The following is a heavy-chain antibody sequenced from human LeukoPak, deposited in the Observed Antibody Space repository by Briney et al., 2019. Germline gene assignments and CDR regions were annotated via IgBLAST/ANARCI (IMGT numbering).Heavy chain of an antibody. CDR3: ARASESGSYHAPFDY. Sequence: SVKVSCKASGGTFSSYAISWVRQAPGQGLEWMGGIIPIFGTANYAQKFQGRVTITADESTSTAYMELSSLRCEDTAVYYCARASESGSYHAPFDYWGQGTLVTVSS. J-gene: IGHJ4*02. CDR1: GGTFSSYA. D-gene: IGHD3-10*01. V-gene: IGHV1-69*13. CDR2: IIPIFGTA.